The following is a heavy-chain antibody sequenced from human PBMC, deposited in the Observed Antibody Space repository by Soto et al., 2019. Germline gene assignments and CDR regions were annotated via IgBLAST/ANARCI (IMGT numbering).Heavy chain of an antibody. CDR2: IHGYNGNT. CDR3: ARDIDYTIDY. Sequence: QVQLVQSGGEVREPGASVKVSCKSSGYTFSNYGISWVRQAPGQGLEWMGWIHGYNGNTQYAQKFQGRPSVTTDTSTDTAYMELRSLRSDDTAVYYCARDIDYTIDYWGQGTRVTVSS. D-gene: IGHD2-2*02. CDR1: GYTFSNYG. V-gene: IGHV1-18*04. J-gene: IGHJ4*02.